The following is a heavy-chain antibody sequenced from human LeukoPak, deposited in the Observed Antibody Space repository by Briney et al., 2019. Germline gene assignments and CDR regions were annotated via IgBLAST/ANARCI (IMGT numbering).Heavy chain of an antibody. CDR3: ARRIRGLTGYKDNWFDP. CDR1: GGPISSYY. D-gene: IGHD3-9*01. Sequence: SETLSLTCTVSGGPISSYYWSWIRQPPGKGLEWIGYIYYSGSTNYNPSLKSRVTISVDTSKNQFSLKLSSVTAADTAVYYCARRIRGLTGYKDNWFDPWGQGTLVTVSS. J-gene: IGHJ5*02. V-gene: IGHV4-59*08. CDR2: IYYSGST.